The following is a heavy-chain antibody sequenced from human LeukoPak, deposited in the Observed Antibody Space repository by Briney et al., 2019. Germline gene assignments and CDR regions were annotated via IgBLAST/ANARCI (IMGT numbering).Heavy chain of an antibody. CDR3: ASLVQDYFDY. CDR1: GFTFSSYE. D-gene: IGHD2-2*01. CDR2: ISSSGSTI. Sequence: PGGSLRLSCAASGFTFSSYEMNWVRQAPGKGLEWVSYISSSGSTIYYADSVKGRFTISRDNAKNSLYLQMNSLRAEDTAVYYCASLVQDYFDYWGQGTLVTVSS. J-gene: IGHJ4*02. V-gene: IGHV3-48*03.